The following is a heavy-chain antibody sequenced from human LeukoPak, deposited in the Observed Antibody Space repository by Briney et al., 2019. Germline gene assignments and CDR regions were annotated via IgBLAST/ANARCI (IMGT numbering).Heavy chain of an antibody. CDR1: GFTFSSYG. V-gene: IGHV3-33*01. J-gene: IGHJ3*02. Sequence: PGGSLRLSCAASGFTFSSYGMHWVRQAPGKGLEWVAVIWYDGSNKYYADSVKGRFTISRDNSKNTLYLQMNSLRAEDTAVYHCAREHDILTGYTEDDAFDIWGQGTMVTVSS. CDR2: IWYDGSNK. CDR3: AREHDILTGYTEDDAFDI. D-gene: IGHD3-9*01.